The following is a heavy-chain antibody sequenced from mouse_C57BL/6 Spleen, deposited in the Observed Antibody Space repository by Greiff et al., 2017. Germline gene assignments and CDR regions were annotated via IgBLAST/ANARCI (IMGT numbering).Heavy chain of an antibody. V-gene: IGHV1-9*01. J-gene: IGHJ1*03. Sequence: VQLQQSGAELMKPGASVKLSCKATGYTFTGYWIEWVKQRPGHGLEWIGEILPGSGSTNYNEKFKGKATFTADTSSNTAYMQLSSLTTEDSAIYYCARGIHNLDYYGRDWYFDVWGTGTTVTVSS. D-gene: IGHD1-1*01. CDR2: ILPGSGST. CDR3: ARGIHNLDYYGRDWYFDV. CDR1: GYTFTGYW.